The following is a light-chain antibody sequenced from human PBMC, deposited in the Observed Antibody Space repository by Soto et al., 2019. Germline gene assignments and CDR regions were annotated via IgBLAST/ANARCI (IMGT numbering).Light chain of an antibody. CDR2: AAS. Sequence: DIQMTQSPSSLSASVGDRVTITCRASRSISSYLNWYQQKPGKAPKLLIYAASSLQSGVPSRFSGSGSGTDFTLTISSLQPEDFETYYCQQSYSTPPTFGQGTKVDI. CDR3: QQSYSTPPT. J-gene: IGKJ1*01. CDR1: RSISSY. V-gene: IGKV1-39*01.